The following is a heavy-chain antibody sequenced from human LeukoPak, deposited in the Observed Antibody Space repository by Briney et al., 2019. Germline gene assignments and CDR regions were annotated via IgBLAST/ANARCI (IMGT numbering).Heavy chain of an antibody. D-gene: IGHD6-19*01. V-gene: IGHV3-7*01. J-gene: IGHJ4*02. CDR2: IKQDGNEK. Sequence: GGSLRLSRAASGFTFSSYWMSWVRQTPEKGLEWVANIKQDGNEKYYVDSVKGRFTISRDNAKNSLYLQMNSLRAEDTAVYYCARIQSNSGWSFDYWGQGTLVTVSS. CDR1: GFTFSSYW. CDR3: ARIQSNSGWSFDY.